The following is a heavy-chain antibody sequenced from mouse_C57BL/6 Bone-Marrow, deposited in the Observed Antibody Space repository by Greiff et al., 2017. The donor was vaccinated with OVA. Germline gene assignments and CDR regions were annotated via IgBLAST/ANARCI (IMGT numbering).Heavy chain of an antibody. CDR1: GYTFTSYG. CDR2: IYPRSGNT. D-gene: IGHD4-1*01. Sequence: QVQLKESGAELARPGASVKLSCKASGYTFTSYGISWVKQRTGQGLEWIGEIYPRSGNTYYNEKFKGKATLTADKSSSTAYMELRSLTSEDSAVYFCARRDWGWYFDVWGTGTTVTVSS. CDR3: ARRDWGWYFDV. V-gene: IGHV1-81*01. J-gene: IGHJ1*03.